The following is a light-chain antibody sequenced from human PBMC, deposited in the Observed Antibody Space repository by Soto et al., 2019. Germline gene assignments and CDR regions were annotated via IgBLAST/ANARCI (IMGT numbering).Light chain of an antibody. CDR1: QVITND. V-gene: IGKV1-17*01. Sequence: IQMTQSPSSLSASVLYRVTITCRSSQVITNDLGSYQQKPGKAPRRLIYAASSLQSGVPSRFSGSGSGTEFTLTISSLQPEDFATYYCLQHNTYPWKFGQGTKVDIK. CDR2: AAS. J-gene: IGKJ1*01. CDR3: LQHNTYPWK.